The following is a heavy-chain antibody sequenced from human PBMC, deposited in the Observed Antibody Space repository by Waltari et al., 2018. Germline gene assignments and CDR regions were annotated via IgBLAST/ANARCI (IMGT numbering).Heavy chain of an antibody. Sequence: QLQLQESGPGLVKPSGTLSLLCAVSGDSMSTSDYWSWVRQPPGKGVGWIGQVRGDGKTNYNPSFASRVTMSLDTSTYHFALKLTSATAADTALYYCARDRGRGLYLDTWGQGTLVTVSP. CDR2: VRGDGKT. V-gene: IGHV4-4*02. D-gene: IGHD1-1*01. CDR1: GDSMSTSDY. CDR3: ARDRGRGLYLDT. J-gene: IGHJ4*02.